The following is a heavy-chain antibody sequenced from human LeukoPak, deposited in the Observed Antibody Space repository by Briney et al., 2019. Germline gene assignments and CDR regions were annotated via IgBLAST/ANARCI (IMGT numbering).Heavy chain of an antibody. D-gene: IGHD3-22*01. Sequence: SVKVSCKASGGTFSSYAISWVRQAPGQGLEWMGGIIPIFGTANYAQKFQGRVTITADEPTSTAYMELSSLRSEDTAVYYCARSRYYDSSGYRHFDYWGQGTLVTVSS. CDR2: IIPIFGTA. CDR1: GGTFSSYA. CDR3: ARSRYYDSSGYRHFDY. V-gene: IGHV1-69*13. J-gene: IGHJ4*02.